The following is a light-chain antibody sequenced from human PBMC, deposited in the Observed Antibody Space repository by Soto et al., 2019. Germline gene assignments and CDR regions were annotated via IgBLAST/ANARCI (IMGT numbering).Light chain of an antibody. J-gene: IGLJ2*01. CDR3: CSYAGSVV. V-gene: IGLV2-23*01. CDR1: SSEVGSYNL. CDR2: EGS. Sequence: QSALTQPASVSGSPGQSITISCTGTSSEVGSYNLVSWYQQHPGKAPKLMIYEGSKWPSGVSNRFSGSKSGNTASLTISGLQAEDEADYYCCSYAGSVVFGGGTKLTVL.